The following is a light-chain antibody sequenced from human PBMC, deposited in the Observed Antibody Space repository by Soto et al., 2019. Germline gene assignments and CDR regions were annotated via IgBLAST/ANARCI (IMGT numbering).Light chain of an antibody. CDR2: EVT. J-gene: IGLJ1*01. CDR1: SSDIRDYKY. V-gene: IGLV2-14*01. CDR3: NSYASSGYV. Sequence: QSVLTQPASVSGSPGQSITISCTGTSSDIRDYKYVSWYQQHPGKAPKLIIYEVTRRPSGVSDRFSGSKSGNTDSLIISGLQAEDEDDYYCNSYASSGYVFGTGTKVTVL.